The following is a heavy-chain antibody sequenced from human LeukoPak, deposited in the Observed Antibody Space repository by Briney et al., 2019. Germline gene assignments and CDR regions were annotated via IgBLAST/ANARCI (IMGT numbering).Heavy chain of an antibody. V-gene: IGHV3-48*01. J-gene: IGHJ6*02. CDR2: ISGTSNTI. CDR1: GFTFSSYW. Sequence: GGSLRLSCAASGFTFSSYWMSWVRQAPGKGLEWVSYISGTSNTIYYADSVKGRFTVSRDNAKNSLYLQMDNLTVEDTAVYYCAKAKTPSYYYYGMDVWGQGTTVTVSS. D-gene: IGHD2-15*01. CDR3: AKAKTPSYYYYGMDV.